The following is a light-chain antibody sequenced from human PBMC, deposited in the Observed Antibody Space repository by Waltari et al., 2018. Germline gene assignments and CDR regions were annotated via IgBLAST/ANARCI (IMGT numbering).Light chain of an antibody. CDR2: MAS. Sequence: DIQTTQSPPTLSASVGDRVTISCRASQSVGTWLAWYQQKPGKAPKLLIYMASSLESGVPSRFSGSGSGTEFTLTISSLQPDDFATYSCQQYSSFSTFGQGTKVDI. CDR3: QQYSSFST. CDR1: QSVGTW. J-gene: IGKJ2*01. V-gene: IGKV1-5*03.